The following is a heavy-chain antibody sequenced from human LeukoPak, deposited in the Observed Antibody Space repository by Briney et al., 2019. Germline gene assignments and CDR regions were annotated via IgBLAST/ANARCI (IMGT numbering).Heavy chain of an antibody. Sequence: PSETLSLTCTVPDGSVTSFYWSWIRQPPGKGLEWIGFIFGSGSTKYNPSLKSRVTISADTSRKQFSLKLSSVTAADTAVYYCARARSPKDYYSDTSGYYYFDSWGQGAQVTVSS. D-gene: IGHD3-22*01. CDR1: DGSVTSFY. CDR3: ARARSPKDYYSDTSGYYYFDS. J-gene: IGHJ4*02. V-gene: IGHV4-59*02. CDR2: IFGSGST.